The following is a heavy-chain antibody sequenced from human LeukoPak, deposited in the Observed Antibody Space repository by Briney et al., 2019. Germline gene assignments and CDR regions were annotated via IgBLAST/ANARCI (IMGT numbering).Heavy chain of an antibody. CDR2: IYYSGTT. V-gene: IGHV4-59*08. D-gene: IGHD6-13*01. CDR1: GGSISSYY. CDR3: ARHFAIAAAGTFDY. Sequence: SETLSLTCSVSGGSISSYYWGWIRQPPGKGLEWIGYIYYSGTTNYNPSLKSRVAISVDTSKNQFSLKLSSVTAADTAVYYCARHFAIAAAGTFDYWGQGILVTVSS. J-gene: IGHJ4*02.